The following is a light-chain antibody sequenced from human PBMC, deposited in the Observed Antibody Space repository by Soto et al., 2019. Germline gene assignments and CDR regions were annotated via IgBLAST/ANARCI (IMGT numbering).Light chain of an antibody. J-gene: IGLJ2*01. CDR3: QSYDSSLSVV. CDR2: GNN. Sequence: QSVLTQPPSVSGAPGQRVTISCTGSSYNIGAGYDVHWYQQLPGTAPKLLISGNNNRPSGVPDRFSGSKSGTSASLAITGLQAEDEADYYCQSYDSSLSVVFGGGTKLTVL. V-gene: IGLV1-40*01. CDR1: SYNIGAGYD.